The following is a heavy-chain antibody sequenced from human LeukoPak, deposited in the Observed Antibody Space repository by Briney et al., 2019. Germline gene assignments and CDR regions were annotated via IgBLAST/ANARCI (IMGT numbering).Heavy chain of an antibody. CDR3: ARDMTLEMTTKSGHLVDY. J-gene: IGHJ4*02. Sequence: ASVKVSCKASGYTFTGYYMHWVRQAPGQGVEWMGWINPNSGGTNYAQKFQGRVTMTRDTSISTAYTELSRLRSDDTAVYYCARDMTLEMTTKSGHLVDYWGQGTLVTVSS. CDR1: GYTFTGYY. CDR2: INPNSGGT. D-gene: IGHD5-24*01. V-gene: IGHV1-2*02.